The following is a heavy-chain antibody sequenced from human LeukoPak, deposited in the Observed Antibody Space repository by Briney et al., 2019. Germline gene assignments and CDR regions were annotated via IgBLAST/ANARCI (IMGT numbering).Heavy chain of an antibody. V-gene: IGHV1-18*01. CDR2: VSTYNDKK. D-gene: IGHD1-26*01. Sequence: ASVKVSCKTSGYRFTSYGISWVRQAPGQGLEWMGWVSTYNDKKDYAQKFQGRVIMTTDTSTTTAYMELGSLRSDDTAVYYCARHSGSYAFDYWGQGTLVTASS. CDR1: GYRFTSYG. J-gene: IGHJ4*02. CDR3: ARHSGSYAFDY.